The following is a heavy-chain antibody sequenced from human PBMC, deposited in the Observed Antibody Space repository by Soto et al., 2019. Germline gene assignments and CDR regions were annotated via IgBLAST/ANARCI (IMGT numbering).Heavy chain of an antibody. CDR2: IYPGDSDT. J-gene: IGHJ5*02. CDR1: GYSFTSYW. D-gene: IGHD3-22*01. Sequence: PGESLKISCKGSGYSFTSYWIGWVRQMPGKGLEWMGIIYPGDSDTRYSPSFQGQVTISADKSISTAYLQWSSLKASDTAMYYCARTYYYDSSGYLGGYNWFDPWGQGTLGTVSS. V-gene: IGHV5-51*01. CDR3: ARTYYYDSSGYLGGYNWFDP.